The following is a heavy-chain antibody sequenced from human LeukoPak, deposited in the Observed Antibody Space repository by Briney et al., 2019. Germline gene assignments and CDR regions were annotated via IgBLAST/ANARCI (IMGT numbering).Heavy chain of an antibody. V-gene: IGHV3-7*01. CDR1: GFTFSSYW. CDR2: IKQDGSEK. Sequence: GGSLRLSCAASGFTFSSYWMSWVRRAPGKGLEWVADIKQDGSEKYYVDSVKGRFTISRDNAKNSLYLQMNSLRAEDTAVYYCARDLGSSWFNFDYWGQGTLVTVSS. CDR3: ARDLGSSWFNFDY. D-gene: IGHD6-13*01. J-gene: IGHJ4*02.